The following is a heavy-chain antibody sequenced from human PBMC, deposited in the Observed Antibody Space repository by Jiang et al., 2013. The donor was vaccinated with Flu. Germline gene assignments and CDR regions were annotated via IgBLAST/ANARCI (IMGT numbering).Heavy chain of an antibody. CDR3: ARSPGYVTTKFDF. Sequence: CAVSGASINSGNYWSWVRQTPAKGAGVDWGKSIIVGTTNYNPSLKSRVTISIDKSKNQFSLTVTSVTAADTAIYYCARSPGYVTTKFDFWGQGTLVTVSS. CDR2: SIIVGTT. J-gene: IGHJ4*02. V-gene: IGHV4-4*02. CDR1: GASINSGNY. D-gene: IGHD5-12*01.